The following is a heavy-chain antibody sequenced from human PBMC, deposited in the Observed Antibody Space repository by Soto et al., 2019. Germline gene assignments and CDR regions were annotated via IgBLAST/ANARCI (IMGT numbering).Heavy chain of an antibody. J-gene: IGHJ4*02. V-gene: IGHV3-30*03. Sequence: HRIRKAQGKGLEWVAMILHDGNNKYYADSVKGRFTISRDNSKSTLYLQVNSLRTEDTAVYYCARDDEGGSYCDLGYWGQGTLVTVSS. CDR3: ARDDEGGSYCDLGY. D-gene: IGHD3-10*01. CDR2: ILHDGNNK.